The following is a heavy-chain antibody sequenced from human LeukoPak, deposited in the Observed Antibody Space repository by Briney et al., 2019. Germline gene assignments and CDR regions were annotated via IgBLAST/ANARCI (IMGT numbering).Heavy chain of an antibody. V-gene: IGHV3-23*01. Sequence: GGSLRLSCAASGFTFSSYAMSWVRQAPGKGLEWVSAISGSGGSAYYADSVKGRFTISRDNSKNTLYLQMNSLRAEDTAVYYCAKTGSSSWYYFDYWGQGTLVTVSS. CDR2: ISGSGGSA. CDR1: GFTFSSYA. D-gene: IGHD6-13*01. CDR3: AKTGSSSWYYFDY. J-gene: IGHJ4*02.